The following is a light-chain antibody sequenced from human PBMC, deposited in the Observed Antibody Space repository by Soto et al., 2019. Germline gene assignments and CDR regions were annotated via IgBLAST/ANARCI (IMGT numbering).Light chain of an antibody. J-gene: IGLJ2*01. Sequence: QSALTQPASVSGSPGQSITISCTGTSSDVGSYNLVSWYQRHPGKAPKLMIYEGSNRPSGVSNRFSGSKSGNTASLTISGLQAEDEADYYCCSYAGSSTPVVFGGGTKLTVL. CDR1: SSDVGSYNL. CDR3: CSYAGSSTPVV. V-gene: IGLV2-23*01. CDR2: EGS.